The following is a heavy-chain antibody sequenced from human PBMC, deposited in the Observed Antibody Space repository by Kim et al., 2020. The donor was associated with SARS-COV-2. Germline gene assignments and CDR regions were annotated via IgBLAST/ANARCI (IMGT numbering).Heavy chain of an antibody. Sequence: SVKVSCKSSGGTFSSYAISWVRQAPGQGLEWMGRIIPILGIANYAQKFQGRVTITADKSTSTAYMELSSLRSEDTAVYYCARVSDPPVVAVAGNGGYYFDYWGQGTLVTVSS. CDR2: IIPILGIA. V-gene: IGHV1-69*04. CDR1: GGTFSSYA. CDR3: ARVSDPPVVAVAGNGGYYFDY. J-gene: IGHJ4*02. D-gene: IGHD6-19*01.